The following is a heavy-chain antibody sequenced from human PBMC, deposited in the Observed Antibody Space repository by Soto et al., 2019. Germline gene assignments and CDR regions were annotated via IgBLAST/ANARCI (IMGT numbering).Heavy chain of an antibody. CDR1: GFTLSGSW. D-gene: IGHD3-16*01. CDR3: VRNYD. V-gene: IGHV3-7*03. CDR2: INEGGSEK. Sequence: EVQLVESGGGLVQPGGSLRLSCAASGFTLSGSWMNWVRQVPGKGLEWVATINEGGSEKNYVDAVKGRFTISKDNAKNSLDLQMNSLRVEDTGAYYCVRNYDWGQGTLVTVSS. J-gene: IGHJ4*02.